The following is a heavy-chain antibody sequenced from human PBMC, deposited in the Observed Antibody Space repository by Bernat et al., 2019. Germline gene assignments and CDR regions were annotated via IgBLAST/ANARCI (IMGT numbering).Heavy chain of an antibody. Sequence: QLQLQESGPGLVKPSETLSLTCTVSGGSISSSSYYWGWIRQPPGKGLEWIGSIYYSGSTYYNPSLKSRGTISVDTSKTQFSLKLSSVTAADTAVYYCARLQSGSASALFDYWGQGTLVTVSS. V-gene: IGHV4-39*01. CDR1: GGSISSSSYY. CDR3: ARLQSGSASALFDY. D-gene: IGHD6-6*01. J-gene: IGHJ4*02. CDR2: IYYSGST.